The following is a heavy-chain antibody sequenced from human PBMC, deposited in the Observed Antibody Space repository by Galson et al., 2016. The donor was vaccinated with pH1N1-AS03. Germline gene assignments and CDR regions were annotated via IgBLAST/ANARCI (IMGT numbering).Heavy chain of an antibody. CDR1: GDSVSGGSHY. CDR3: ARSKGITLVDDGAFDI. J-gene: IGHJ3*02. V-gene: IGHV4-61*01. D-gene: IGHD3-16*01. Sequence: ETLSLTCTVSGDSVSGGSHYWNWVRQPPGKGLEWIAYIYYNGATKYNPSLQTRVTISVDSSKNQLALKLTSVTAAYTAVYFCARSKGITLVDDGAFDIWGRGTMVTVSS. CDR2: IYYNGAT.